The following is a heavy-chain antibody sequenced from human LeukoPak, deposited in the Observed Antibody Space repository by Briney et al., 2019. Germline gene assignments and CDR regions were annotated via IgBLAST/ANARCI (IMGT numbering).Heavy chain of an antibody. CDR2: ISYHGSNK. D-gene: IGHD3-22*01. CDR3: ARGMYYYDSSDIGGGYYFDY. V-gene: IGHV3-30-3*01. CDR1: GLTFGSYA. Sequence: GGSLRLSGAASGLTFGSYAMHWVRKAPGKGLEWVAVISYHGSNKYYADSVKGRFTISRDNSKKTVFLQMNSLRAEDTAVYYCARGMYYYDSSDIGGGYYFDYWGQGTLVTVSS. J-gene: IGHJ4*02.